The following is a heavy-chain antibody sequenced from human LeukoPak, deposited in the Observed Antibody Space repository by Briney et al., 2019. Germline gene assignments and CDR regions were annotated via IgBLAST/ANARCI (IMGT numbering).Heavy chain of an antibody. CDR3: AKDTHRYYDSSGVFDD. CDR2: ISGSGGST. V-gene: IGHV3-23*01. J-gene: IGHJ4*02. D-gene: IGHD3-22*01. Sequence: GGSLRLSCAASGFTFSNSAMSWVRQAPGKGLEWVSAISGSGGSTYYADSVKGRFTISRDNFKNTLDLQMNSLRAEDTAVYYRAKDTHRYYDSSGVFDDWGQGTLVTVSS. CDR1: GFTFSNSA.